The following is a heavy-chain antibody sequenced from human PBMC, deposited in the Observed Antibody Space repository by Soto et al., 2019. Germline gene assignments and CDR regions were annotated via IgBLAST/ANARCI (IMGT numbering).Heavy chain of an antibody. CDR1: GFTFSNYD. D-gene: IGHD2-2*01. CDR3: AKGSPAGGFCSRTSCYMGV. J-gene: IGHJ6*03. V-gene: IGHV3-13*01. Sequence: ESGGGLVQPGGSLRLSCAASGFTFSNYDMHWVRQATGKGLEWVSAIGTAGDTYYPGSVKGRFTISRENARNSLYLQMNSLRAGDTAVYYCAKGSPAGGFCSRTSCYMGVWGKGTTVTVSS. CDR2: IGTAGDT.